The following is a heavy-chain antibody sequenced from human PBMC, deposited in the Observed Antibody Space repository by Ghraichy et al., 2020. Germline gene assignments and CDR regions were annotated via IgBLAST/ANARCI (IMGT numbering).Heavy chain of an antibody. CDR1: GFTFSSYS. Sequence: LSLTCAASGFTFSSYSMNWVRQAPGKGLEWVSSISSSSSYIYYADSVKGRFTISRDNAKNSLYLQMNSLRAEDTAVYYCARDFGSSIDYWGQGTLVTVSS. CDR3: ARDFGSSIDY. CDR2: ISSSSSYI. V-gene: IGHV3-21*01. D-gene: IGHD2-2*01. J-gene: IGHJ4*02.